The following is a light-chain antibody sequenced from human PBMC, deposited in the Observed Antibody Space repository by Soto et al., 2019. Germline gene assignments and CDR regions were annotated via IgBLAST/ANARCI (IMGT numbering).Light chain of an antibody. CDR3: AAWNDNPNGPGYV. CDR1: SSNIGSNY. Sequence: QSVLTQPPSASGTPGQRVTISCSGSSSNIGSNYVNWYQHLPGTAPKLLIYSDDQRPSGVPDRFSGSKSGTSASLAISGLQSEDEGDYFCAAWNDNPNGPGYVFGTGTKVNVL. V-gene: IGLV1-44*01. J-gene: IGLJ1*01. CDR2: SDD.